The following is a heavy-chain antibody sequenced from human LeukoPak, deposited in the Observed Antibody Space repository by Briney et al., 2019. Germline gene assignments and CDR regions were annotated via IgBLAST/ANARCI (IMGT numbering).Heavy chain of an antibody. V-gene: IGHV4-4*07. CDR1: GGSISSYY. D-gene: IGHD1-26*01. Sequence: SETLSLTCTVSGGSISSYYWSWIRQPAGKGLEWIGRIYTSGSTNYNPSLKSRVTMSVDTSKNQFSLKLSSVTAADTAVYYCARDRWSGSCYNAFDIWGQGTMVTVSS. J-gene: IGHJ3*02. CDR3: ARDRWSGSCYNAFDI. CDR2: IYTSGST.